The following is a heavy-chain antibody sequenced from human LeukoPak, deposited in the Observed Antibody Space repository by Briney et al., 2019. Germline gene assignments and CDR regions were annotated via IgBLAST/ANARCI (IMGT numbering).Heavy chain of an antibody. CDR2: ISSSSSYI. Sequence: PGGSLRLSCAASGSTFSSYSMSWVRQAPGKGLEWVSSISSSSSYIYYADSVKGRFTISRDNAKNSLYLQMNSLRAEDTAVYYCARDRIDSYGLDYWGQGTLVTVSS. CDR3: ARDRIDSYGLDY. D-gene: IGHD5-18*01. CDR1: GSTFSSYS. J-gene: IGHJ4*02. V-gene: IGHV3-21*01.